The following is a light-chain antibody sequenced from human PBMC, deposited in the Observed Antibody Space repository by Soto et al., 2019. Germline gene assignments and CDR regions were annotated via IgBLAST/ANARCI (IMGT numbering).Light chain of an antibody. J-gene: IGLJ3*02. Sequence: LTQPHSVSESPGKTVTVSCTRSSGRIVSNFVQWYQQLPGTAPTLLIYGNYQRPSGVPDRFSGSKSGTSASLAVNGVQSEDDADYYCAAWDDSLNGPLFGGGTQLTVL. CDR2: GNY. V-gene: IGLV1-44*01. CDR1: SGRIVSNF. CDR3: AAWDDSLNGPL.